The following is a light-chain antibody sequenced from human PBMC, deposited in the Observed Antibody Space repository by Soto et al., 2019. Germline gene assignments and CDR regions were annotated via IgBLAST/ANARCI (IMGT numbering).Light chain of an antibody. CDR3: QQRSNWPPYT. CDR2: DAS. Sequence: EIVLTQSPATLSLSPGERATLSCRASQSVSSALAWYQQKPGQTPRLLIYDASSRATGIPARFSGSGSGTDFTLTISSLEPEDFAVYYCQQRSNWPPYTFGPGTKVDIK. V-gene: IGKV3-11*01. CDR1: QSVSSA. J-gene: IGKJ3*01.